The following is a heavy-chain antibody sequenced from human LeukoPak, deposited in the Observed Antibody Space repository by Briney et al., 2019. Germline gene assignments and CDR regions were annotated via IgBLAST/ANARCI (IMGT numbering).Heavy chain of an antibody. V-gene: IGHV3-30-3*01. D-gene: IGHD1-26*01. CDR3: ARDRDGYGSYKDI. J-gene: IGHJ3*02. CDR2: ISYDGSNK. Sequence: PGGSLRLSCAASGFTFSSYAMHWVRQAPGKGLEWVAVISYDGSNKYYADSVKGRFTISRDNSKNTLYLQMNSLRAEDTAVYYCARDRDGYGSYKDIWGQGTMVTVSS. CDR1: GFTFSSYA.